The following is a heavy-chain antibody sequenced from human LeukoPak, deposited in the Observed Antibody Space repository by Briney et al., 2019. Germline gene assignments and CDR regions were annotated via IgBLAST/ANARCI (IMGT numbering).Heavy chain of an antibody. J-gene: IGHJ4*02. Sequence: SETLSLTCTVSGVSISSSNSYWGWLRQPPGTGLEWIGSIYYSGNTYYNASLKSQVSISIDTSKNQFSLRLTSVTAADTAVYYCARGSYPGWYNGEFDYWGQGTLVPVSS. V-gene: IGHV4-39*01. CDR1: GVSISSSNSY. D-gene: IGHD3-16*02. CDR3: ARGSYPGWYNGEFDY. CDR2: IYYSGNT.